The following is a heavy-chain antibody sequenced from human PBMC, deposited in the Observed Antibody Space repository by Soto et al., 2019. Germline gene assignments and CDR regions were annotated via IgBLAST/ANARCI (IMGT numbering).Heavy chain of an antibody. J-gene: IGHJ4*02. Sequence: SETLSRTCTVSGGSISSYYWSWIRQPPGKGLEWIGYIYYSGSTNYNPSLKSRVTISVDTSKNQFSLKLSSVTAADTAVYYCARLTSVAGIDYWGQGTLVTVS. D-gene: IGHD6-19*01. CDR2: IYYSGST. CDR3: ARLTSVAGIDY. V-gene: IGHV4-59*01. CDR1: GGSISSYY.